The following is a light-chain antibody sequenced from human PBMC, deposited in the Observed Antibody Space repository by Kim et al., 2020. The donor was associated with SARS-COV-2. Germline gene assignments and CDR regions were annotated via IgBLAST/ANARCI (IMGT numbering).Light chain of an antibody. Sequence: SYELTQPPSVSVALGQTARLTCGGNSIGKRNVHWYQQRPGQAPVLVIYRDYMRPSGISDRYSGSNSGNTATLTIGRVQDGDEGDYYCQVWDSSTGVFGGGTQLTVL. J-gene: IGLJ3*02. CDR2: RDY. CDR3: QVWDSSTGV. CDR1: SIGKRN. V-gene: IGLV3-9*01.